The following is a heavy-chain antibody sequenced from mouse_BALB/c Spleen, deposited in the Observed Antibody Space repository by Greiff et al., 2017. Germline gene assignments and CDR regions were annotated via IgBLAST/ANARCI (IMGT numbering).Heavy chain of an antibody. D-gene: IGHD1-1*01. Sequence: EVQLVESGPELVKPGASVKMSCKASGYTFTSYVMHWVKQKPGQGLEWIGYINPYNDGTKYNEKFKGKATLTSDKSSSTAYMELSSLTSEDSAVYYCARYYGSSYWYFDVWGAGTTVTVSS. CDR1: GYTFTSYV. J-gene: IGHJ1*01. CDR3: ARYYGSSYWYFDV. CDR2: INPYNDGT. V-gene: IGHV1-14*01.